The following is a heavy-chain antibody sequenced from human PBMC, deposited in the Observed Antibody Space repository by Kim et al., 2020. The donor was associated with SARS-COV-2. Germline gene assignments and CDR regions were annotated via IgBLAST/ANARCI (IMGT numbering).Heavy chain of an antibody. D-gene: IGHD1-26*01. V-gene: IGHV3-74*01. CDR3: ATGPPRGGSYLSLDY. J-gene: IGHJ4*01. CDR1: GFTFSNYW. CDR2: LNSDGSTT. Sequence: GGSLRLSCAASGFTFSNYWMHWVRQAPTKGLVWVSRLNSDGSTTYYADSVKGRFTISRDNARNTLYLQMNSLRDADSAVYYCATGPPRGGSYLSLDYWG.